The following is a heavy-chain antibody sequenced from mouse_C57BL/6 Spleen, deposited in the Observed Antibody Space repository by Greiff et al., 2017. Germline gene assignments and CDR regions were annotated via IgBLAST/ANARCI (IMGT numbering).Heavy chain of an antibody. Sequence: VQLQQSGAELVRPGASVKLSCTASGFNIKDDYMPWVKQRPEQGLVWIGWIDPENGDTEYASKFQGKATISADTSSNTAYLQLSSLPSEDTAVYYCTTKGYYGSCTWFAYWGQGTLVTVSA. CDR3: TTKGYYGSCTWFAY. J-gene: IGHJ3*01. V-gene: IGHV14-4*01. CDR1: GFNIKDDY. D-gene: IGHD1-1*01. CDR2: IDPENGDT.